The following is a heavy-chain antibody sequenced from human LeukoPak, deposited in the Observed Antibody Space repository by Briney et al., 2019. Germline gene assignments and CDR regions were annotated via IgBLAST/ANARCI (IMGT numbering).Heavy chain of an antibody. Sequence: GASVKVSCTASGGTFSSYTIGWVRQAPGQGLEWMGRIIPILGIANYAQKFQGRVTITADKSTSTAYMELSSLRSEDTAVYYCATRGPRGSEHNWFDPWGQGTLVTVSS. V-gene: IGHV1-69*02. CDR2: IIPILGIA. CDR1: GGTFSSYT. D-gene: IGHD1-26*01. J-gene: IGHJ5*02. CDR3: ATRGPRGSEHNWFDP.